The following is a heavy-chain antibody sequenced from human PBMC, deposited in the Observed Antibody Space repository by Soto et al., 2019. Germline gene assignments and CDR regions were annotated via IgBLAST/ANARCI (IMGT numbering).Heavy chain of an antibody. CDR3: ARDGPIPTIAVAGTPYSYFDY. CDR2: INHSGST. Sequence: SETLSLTCAVYGGSFSGYYWSWVRQPPGKGPEWIGEINHSGSTNYNPSLKSRVTISVDTSKNQFSLKLSSVTAADTAVYYCARDGPIPTIAVAGTPYSYFDYWGQGTLVTVSS. J-gene: IGHJ4*02. CDR1: GGSFSGYY. D-gene: IGHD6-19*01. V-gene: IGHV4-34*01.